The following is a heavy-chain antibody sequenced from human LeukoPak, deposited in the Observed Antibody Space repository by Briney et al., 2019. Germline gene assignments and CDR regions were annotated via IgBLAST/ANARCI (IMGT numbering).Heavy chain of an antibody. CDR2: ISSSSSYI. D-gene: IGHD2-15*01. V-gene: IGHV3-21*01. J-gene: IGHJ4*02. Sequence: GGPLRLSCAASGFTFSSYSMNWVRQAPGKGLEWVSSISSSSSYIYYADSVKGRFTISRDNAKNSLYLEMNSLRAEDTAVYYCARARGCSGGSCYSLDYWGQGTLVTVSS. CDR1: GFTFSSYS. CDR3: ARARGCSGGSCYSLDY.